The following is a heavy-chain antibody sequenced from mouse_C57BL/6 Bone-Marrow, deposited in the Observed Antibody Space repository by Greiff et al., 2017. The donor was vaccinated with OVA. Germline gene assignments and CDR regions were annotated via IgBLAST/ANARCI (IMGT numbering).Heavy chain of an antibody. J-gene: IGHJ3*01. CDR2: INPYNGGT. CDR1: GYTFTDYY. V-gene: IGHV1-19*01. CDR3: ASFYYDYEPFAY. D-gene: IGHD2-4*01. Sequence: DVKLQESGPVLVKPGASVKMSCKASGYTFTDYYMNWVKQSHGKSLEWIGVINPYNGGTSYNQKFKGKATLTVDKSSSTAYMELNSLTSEDSAVYYCASFYYDYEPFAYWGQGTLVTVSA.